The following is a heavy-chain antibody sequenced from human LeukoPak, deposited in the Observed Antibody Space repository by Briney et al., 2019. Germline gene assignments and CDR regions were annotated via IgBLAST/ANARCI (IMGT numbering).Heavy chain of an antibody. J-gene: IGHJ3*02. D-gene: IGHD2-15*01. V-gene: IGHV3-66*01. CDR2: IYSGGST. CDR3: ARDRPVRGRYCSGGSCYGLDAFDI. Sequence: PGGSLRLSCAASGFTVSSNYMSWVRQAPGKGLEWVSVIYSGGSTYYADSVKGRFTISRDNSKNTLYLQMNSLRAEDTAVYYCARDRPVRGRYCSGGSCYGLDAFDIWGQGTMVTVSS. CDR1: GFTVSSNY.